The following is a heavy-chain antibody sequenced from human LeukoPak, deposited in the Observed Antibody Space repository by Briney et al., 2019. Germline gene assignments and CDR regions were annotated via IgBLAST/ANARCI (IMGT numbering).Heavy chain of an antibody. V-gene: IGHV5-51*01. Sequence: GESLQISCQGSGSTFTSYWIGWVRQMPGKGLEWMAIIYPGDSDSRYNPSFQAQVTISADKSITTAYLHWSSLKASDTAIYYCARGVPGFCSSTSCSAKYSHYFMDVWGKGTAVTVSS. CDR2: IYPGDSDS. D-gene: IGHD2-2*01. J-gene: IGHJ6*03. CDR3: ARGVPGFCSSTSCSAKYSHYFMDV. CDR1: GSTFTSYW.